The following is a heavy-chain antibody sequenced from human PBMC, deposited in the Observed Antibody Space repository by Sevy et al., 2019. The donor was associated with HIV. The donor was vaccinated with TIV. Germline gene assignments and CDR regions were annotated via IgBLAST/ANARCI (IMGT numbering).Heavy chain of an antibody. D-gene: IGHD1-1*01. CDR3: TTDGLERGYYCFDY. CDR2: IKTKASGETT. J-gene: IGHJ4*02. CDR1: GFTFSDAW. V-gene: IGHV3-15*07. Sequence: GGSLRLSCEASGFTFSDAWMNWVRQAPGKGLEWVGRIKTKASGETTDYAAPVKGRFTISRDDSKNTRFLQMNSVIIEDTAFYFCTTDGLERGYYCFDYWGQGTLVTVSS.